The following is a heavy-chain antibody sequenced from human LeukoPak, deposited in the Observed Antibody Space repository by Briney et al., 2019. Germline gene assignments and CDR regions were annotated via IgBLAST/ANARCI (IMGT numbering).Heavy chain of an antibody. J-gene: IGHJ1*01. CDR3: AKESRGSSPEF. D-gene: IGHD1-26*01. CDR1: GFTFSSYG. Sequence: GGSLRLSCAASGFTFSSYGMHWVRQAPGKGLEWVAIIWYDGSNKYYADSVKGRFTISRDNSKSTLYLQMSSLRVEDTAVYYCAKESRGSSPEFWGQGTLVTVSS. CDR2: IWYDGSNK. V-gene: IGHV3-33*06.